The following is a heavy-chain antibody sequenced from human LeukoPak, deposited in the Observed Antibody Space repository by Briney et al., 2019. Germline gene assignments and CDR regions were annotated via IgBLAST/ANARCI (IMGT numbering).Heavy chain of an antibody. V-gene: IGHV1-18*01. Sequence: ASVKVSCKASGYTFLSYLITWVRQAPGQGLEWMGWISAYNGNTNYAQKFQDIVTMTTDTSTSTAYMELRSLRSDDTAVYYCARSLELRYYYYMDVWGKGTTVTVSS. CDR2: ISAYNGNT. J-gene: IGHJ6*03. CDR3: ARSLELRYYYYMDV. D-gene: IGHD1-7*01. CDR1: GYTFLSYL.